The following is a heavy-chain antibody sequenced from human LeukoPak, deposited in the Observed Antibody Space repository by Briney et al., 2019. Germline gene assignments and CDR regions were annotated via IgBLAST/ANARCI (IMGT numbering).Heavy chain of an antibody. V-gene: IGHV4-38-2*02. CDR3: ARTYHDYWSGYYRGQMEFDS. Sequence: SETLSLTCTVSGYSISSGYYWGWIRQPPGKGLEWIGNIYHSGSTYYNPSRKSRVTISVDTSNNQFSLKMTSVTAADTAVYYCARTYHDYWSGYYRGQMEFDSWGQGTLVTVSS. J-gene: IGHJ4*02. CDR1: GYSISSGYY. D-gene: IGHD3-3*01. CDR2: IYHSGST.